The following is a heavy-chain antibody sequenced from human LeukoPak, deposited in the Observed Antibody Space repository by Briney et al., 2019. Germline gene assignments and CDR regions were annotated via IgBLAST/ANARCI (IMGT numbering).Heavy chain of an antibody. Sequence: PSETLSLTCTVSGGSISSSSYYWGWIRQPPGKGLEWIGSIYYSGSTYYNPSLKSRVTISVDTSKNQFFLKLSSVTAADTAVYYCAREVWYGSGYYYDYWGQGTLVTVSS. CDR2: IYYSGST. CDR3: AREVWYGSGYYYDY. J-gene: IGHJ4*02. V-gene: IGHV4-39*07. D-gene: IGHD3-22*01. CDR1: GGSISSSSYY.